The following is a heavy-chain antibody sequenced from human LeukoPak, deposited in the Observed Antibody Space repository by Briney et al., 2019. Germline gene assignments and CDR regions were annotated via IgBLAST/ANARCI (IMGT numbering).Heavy chain of an antibody. J-gene: IGHJ3*02. Sequence: GGSLRLSCEASGFTFSTYWMHWVRQIPGTGLVWVSRINTDGTYTSYADSVRGRFTVSRDNAKNTLYLQMNSLRAEDTALYYCARPQLGLTMTWGVTDAFDIWGRGTMVTVSS. CDR3: ARPQLGLTMTWGVTDAFDI. D-gene: IGHD3-10*01. V-gene: IGHV3-74*01. CDR2: INTDGTYT. CDR1: GFTFSTYW.